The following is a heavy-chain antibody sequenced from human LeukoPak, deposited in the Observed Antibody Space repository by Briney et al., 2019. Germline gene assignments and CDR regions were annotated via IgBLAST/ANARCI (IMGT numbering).Heavy chain of an antibody. CDR2: ISSSSSYI. J-gene: IGHJ6*04. V-gene: IGHV3-21*06. D-gene: IGHD3-10*01. CDR3: ARSYGSGSYSYYYYYGMDV. Sequence: GGSLRLSCAASGFTFSSYSMNWVRQAPGKGLEWVSSISSSSSYIHYADSLKGRFTISRDNAKNSLYPQVNSLRAEDTAVYYCARSYGSGSYSYYYYYGMDVWGKGTTVTVSS. CDR1: GFTFSSYS.